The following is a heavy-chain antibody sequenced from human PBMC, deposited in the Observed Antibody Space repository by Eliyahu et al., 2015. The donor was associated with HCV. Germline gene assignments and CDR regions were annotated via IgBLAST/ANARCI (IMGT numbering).Heavy chain of an antibody. CDR2: ISTGSGSI. CDR1: GFTFSSYT. Sequence: EVQLVESGGGLVQPGGSLRLSCAASGFTFSSYTMNWVRQAPGKGLEWVSYISTGSGSIYYADSVKGRFTISRDNAKNSLYLQMNSLRAEDTAVYYCARDTGITRAFDIWGQGTMVTVSS. CDR3: ARDTGITRAFDI. D-gene: IGHD3-10*01. V-gene: IGHV3-48*01. J-gene: IGHJ3*02.